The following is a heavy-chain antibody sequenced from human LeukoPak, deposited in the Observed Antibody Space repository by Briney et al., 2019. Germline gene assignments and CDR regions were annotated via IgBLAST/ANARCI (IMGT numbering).Heavy chain of an antibody. CDR3: ANEDDY. CDR1: GFTFSTNA. CDR2: ISGSGGNT. V-gene: IGHV3-23*01. J-gene: IGHJ4*02. Sequence: GGSLRLSCAASGFTFSTNAMSWVRQAPGKGLEWVSAISGSGGNTYYADSVKGRFTISRDNSKNTLYLQISSLRAEDTAVYYCANEDDYWGQGTLVTVSS.